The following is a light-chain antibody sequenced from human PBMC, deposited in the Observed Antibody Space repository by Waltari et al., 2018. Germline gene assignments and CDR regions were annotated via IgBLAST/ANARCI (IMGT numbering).Light chain of an antibody. CDR1: QSVLHSSKNENS. CDR2: WAS. Sequence: DIVMTQSPDSLAVSLGERATINCKSRQSVLHSSKNENSLAWYQQKPGQPPKLLIYWASTRESGVPDRFSGSGSGTDFTLTISSLQAEDVAVYYCQQYYDTPFTFGPGTKVDIK. J-gene: IGKJ3*01. V-gene: IGKV4-1*01. CDR3: QQYYDTPFT.